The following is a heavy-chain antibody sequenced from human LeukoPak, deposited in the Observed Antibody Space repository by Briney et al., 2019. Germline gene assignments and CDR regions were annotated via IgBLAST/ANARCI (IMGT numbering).Heavy chain of an antibody. J-gene: IGHJ5*02. V-gene: IGHV1-18*01. Sequence: ASVKVSCTASGYTFTSYGISWVRQAPGQGLEWMGWISAYNGNTNYAQKLQGRVTMTTDTSTSTAYMELRSLRSDDTAMYYCARDREYSSSSPWFDPWGQGTLVTVSS. D-gene: IGHD6-6*01. CDR2: ISAYNGNT. CDR1: GYTFTSYG. CDR3: ARDREYSSSSPWFDP.